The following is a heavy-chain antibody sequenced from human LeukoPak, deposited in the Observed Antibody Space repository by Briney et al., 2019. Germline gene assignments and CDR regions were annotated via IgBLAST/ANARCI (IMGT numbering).Heavy chain of an antibody. J-gene: IGHJ4*02. Sequence: SETLSLTCTVSGGSINSSNYYWGWIRQPPGKGLEWIGSISYSGSTYYNPSLKSRVTISADTSKNQFSLKLSSVTAADTAVYYCASLDYGGNQGAFDYWGQGTLVTVSS. CDR3: ASLDYGGNQGAFDY. V-gene: IGHV4-39*01. D-gene: IGHD4-23*01. CDR1: GGSINSSNYY. CDR2: ISYSGST.